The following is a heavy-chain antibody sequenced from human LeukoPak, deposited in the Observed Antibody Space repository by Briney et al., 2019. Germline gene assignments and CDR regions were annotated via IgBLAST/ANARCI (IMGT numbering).Heavy chain of an antibody. V-gene: IGHV3-7*01. D-gene: IGHD4-17*01. CDR1: GFTFNGFW. J-gene: IGHJ6*03. CDR2: IKQDGSDI. Sequence: YPGGSLILSCAASGFTFNGFWMSWVRQAPGKGLEWVANIKQDGSDIYYLGSVRGRFTISRDNAMNSLYLQMNSLRAEDTAVYYCTRDALYGDPSYYYMDVWGKGTTVTVSS. CDR3: TRDALYGDPSYYYMDV.